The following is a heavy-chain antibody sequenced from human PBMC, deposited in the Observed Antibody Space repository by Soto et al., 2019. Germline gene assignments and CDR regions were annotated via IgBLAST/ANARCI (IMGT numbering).Heavy chain of an antibody. CDR1: GYTSTGYY. V-gene: IGHV1-2*02. D-gene: IGHD2-2*02. J-gene: IGHJ6*02. CDR3: ARVCSSTSCYTVNYYYGMDV. Sequence: ASVKVSCKASGYTSTGYYMHWVRQAPGQGLEWMGWINPNSGGTNYAQKFQGRVTMTRDTSISTAYMELSRLRSDDTAVYYCARVCSSTSCYTVNYYYGMDVWGQGTTVTVSS. CDR2: INPNSGGT.